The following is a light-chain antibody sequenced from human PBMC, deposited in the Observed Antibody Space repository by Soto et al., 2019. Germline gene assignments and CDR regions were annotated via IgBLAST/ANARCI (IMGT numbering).Light chain of an antibody. CDR1: QTLANY. CDR2: DAS. CDR3: QQRSDSYT. Sequence: EVVLTQSPATLSLSPGERATLSCRASQTLANYLAWYQPRPGQAPSLLIYDASNRATGIPARSSGSGSGTDSTLTISSLEPEDSAVYYCQQRSDSYTFGQGTRLEIK. J-gene: IGKJ5*01. V-gene: IGKV3-11*01.